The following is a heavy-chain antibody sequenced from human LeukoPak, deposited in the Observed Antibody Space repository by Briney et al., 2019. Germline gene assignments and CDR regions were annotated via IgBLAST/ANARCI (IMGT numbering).Heavy chain of an antibody. V-gene: IGHV4-59*08. Sequence: SSETLSLTCTVSGGSISSYYWSWIRQPPGKGLEWIGYIYYSGSTNYNPSLKNRVTISVDTSKNQFSLKLSSVTAADTAVYYCARRRYYYGSGSPRGAFDIWGQGTMVTVSS. CDR2: IYYSGST. D-gene: IGHD3-10*01. CDR3: ARRRYYYGSGSPRGAFDI. CDR1: GGSISSYY. J-gene: IGHJ3*02.